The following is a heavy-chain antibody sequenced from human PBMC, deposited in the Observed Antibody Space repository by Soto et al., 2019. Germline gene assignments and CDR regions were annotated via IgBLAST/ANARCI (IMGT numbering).Heavy chain of an antibody. J-gene: IGHJ4*02. CDR1: GGSFSGYY. CDR3: ARDYDSSATEDY. CDR2: INHSGST. Sequence: PSETLSLTCAVYGGSFSGYYWSWIRQPPGKGLEWIGEINHSGSTNYNPPLKSRVTISVDTSKNQFSLKLSSVTAADTAVYYCARDYDSSATEDYWGQGTLVTVSS. D-gene: IGHD3-22*01. V-gene: IGHV4-34*01.